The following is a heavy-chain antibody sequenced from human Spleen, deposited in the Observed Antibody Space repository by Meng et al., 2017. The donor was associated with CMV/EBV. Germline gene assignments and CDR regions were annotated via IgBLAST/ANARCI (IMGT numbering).Heavy chain of an antibody. J-gene: IGHJ4*02. D-gene: IGHD6-19*01. CDR3: ARDAGTIAVSGIGDY. CDR2: INPNSGGT. Sequence: SVKVSCKASGYTFTGYYMHWVRQAPGQGLEWMGWINPNSGGTNYAQKFQGTVTMTRDTSISTAYMELSRLRSDDTAVYYCARDAGTIAVSGIGDYWGQGTLVTVSS. V-gene: IGHV1-2*02. CDR1: GYTFTGYY.